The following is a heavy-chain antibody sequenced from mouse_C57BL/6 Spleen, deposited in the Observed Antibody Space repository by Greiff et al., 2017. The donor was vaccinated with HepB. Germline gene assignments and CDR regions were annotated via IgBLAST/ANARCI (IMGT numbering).Heavy chain of an antibody. CDR3: ARRESTMVTGGCFDY. Sequence: VQLQESGAELVRPGPSVKMSCKASGYTFTNYWIGWAKQRPGHGLEWIGDIYPGGGYTNYNEKFKGKATLTADKSSSTAYMQFSSLTSEDSAIYYCARRESTMVTGGCFDYWGQGTTLTVSS. V-gene: IGHV1-63*01. CDR2: IYPGGGYT. D-gene: IGHD2-2*01. J-gene: IGHJ2*01. CDR1: GYTFTNYW.